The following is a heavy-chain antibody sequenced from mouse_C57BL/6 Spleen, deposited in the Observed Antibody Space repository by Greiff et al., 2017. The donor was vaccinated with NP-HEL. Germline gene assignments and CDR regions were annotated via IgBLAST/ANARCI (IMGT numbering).Heavy chain of an antibody. CDR3: ARRDYYGSSYDNFDV. D-gene: IGHD1-1*01. CDR2: IYPRSGNT. V-gene: IGHV1-81*01. J-gene: IGHJ1*03. CDR1: GYTFTSYG. Sequence: VQLQQSGAELARPGASVKLSCKASGYTFTSYGISWVKQRTGQGLEWIGEIYPRSGNTYYNEKFKGKATLTADKSSSTAYMELRILTSEDSAVYFCARRDYYGSSYDNFDVWGTGTTVTVSS.